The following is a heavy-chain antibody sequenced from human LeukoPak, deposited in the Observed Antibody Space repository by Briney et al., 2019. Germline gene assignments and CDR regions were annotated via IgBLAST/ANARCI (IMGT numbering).Heavy chain of an antibody. Sequence: GGSLRLSCAASGFTFSSYSMNWVRQAPGKGLEWVANIKQDGSEKYYVDSVKGRFTISRDNAKNSLYLQMNSLRAEDTAVYYCARGTSNYGGTSIDAFDIWGQGTMVTVSS. CDR3: ARGTSNYGGTSIDAFDI. CDR2: IKQDGSEK. V-gene: IGHV3-7*01. J-gene: IGHJ3*02. CDR1: GFTFSSYS. D-gene: IGHD4-23*01.